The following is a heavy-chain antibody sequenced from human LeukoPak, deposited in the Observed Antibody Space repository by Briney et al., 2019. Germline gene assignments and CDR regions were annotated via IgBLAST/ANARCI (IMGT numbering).Heavy chain of an antibody. D-gene: IGHD3-22*01. Sequence: ASVKVSCKASGYTFTSYYMHWVRQAPGQGLEWMGIINPSGGSTSYAQKFQGRVTMTRDMSTSTVYMELSSLRSEDTAVYYCASADSSGYYYGVAFDIWGQGTMVTVSS. CDR1: GYTFTSYY. J-gene: IGHJ3*02. V-gene: IGHV1-46*01. CDR3: ASADSSGYYYGVAFDI. CDR2: INPSGGST.